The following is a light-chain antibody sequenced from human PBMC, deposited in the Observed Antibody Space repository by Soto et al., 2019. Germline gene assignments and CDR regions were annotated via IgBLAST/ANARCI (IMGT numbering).Light chain of an antibody. CDR1: SSDVGGYNY. J-gene: IGLJ3*02. V-gene: IGLV2-14*03. Sequence: QSALTQSASVSGSPGQSITISCTGTSSDVGGYNYVSWYQQRPGEAPKLIIYDVSNRPSGVSNRFSGSKSGDTASLTISGLQAEDEGDYYCNSYTNTGTWVFGGGTKLTVL. CDR3: NSYTNTGTWV. CDR2: DVS.